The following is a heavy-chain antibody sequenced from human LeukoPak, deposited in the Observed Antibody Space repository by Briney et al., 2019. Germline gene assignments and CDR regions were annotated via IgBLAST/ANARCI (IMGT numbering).Heavy chain of an antibody. J-gene: IGHJ4*02. Sequence: SETLSLTCTVSGGSISSGDYYWSWIRQPPGEGLEWIGYTYYSGNTYYNPSLKSRVTISVDTSKNQFSLNLNSVTAADTAVYYCARVYYGSGSLYYFDYWGQGTLVTVSS. V-gene: IGHV4-30-4*01. CDR2: TYYSGNT. D-gene: IGHD3-10*01. CDR3: ARVYYGSGSLYYFDY. CDR1: GGSISSGDYY.